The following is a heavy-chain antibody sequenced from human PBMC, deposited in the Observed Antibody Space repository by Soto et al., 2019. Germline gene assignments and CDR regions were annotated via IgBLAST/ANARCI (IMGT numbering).Heavy chain of an antibody. V-gene: IGHV3-23*01. CDR2: ISGSAGSP. CDR3: AKEDTSGWYYFDY. J-gene: IGHJ4*02. D-gene: IGHD6-19*01. CDR1: GFTFSSYA. Sequence: EVQLLESGGGLVQPGGSLRLSCAASGFTFSSYAMNWVRQTPGKGLEWVSTISGSAGSPYSPDSVKGRFTISRDNSQNTLYLQMNSLRAEDTAISYCAKEDTSGWYYFDYWGQGTLVTVSS.